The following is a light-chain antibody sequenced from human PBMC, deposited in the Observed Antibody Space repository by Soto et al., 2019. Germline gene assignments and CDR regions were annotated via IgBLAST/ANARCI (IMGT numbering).Light chain of an antibody. CDR3: RQSATSPRT. Sequence: EIVLTQSPGTLSLSPGERATLSCRASQTVGNNYLDWYQQKPGQAPRLLIYGASSRATVIPDRFSGSGSGTDFTLTISRLEPEDFAVYYCRQSATSPRTFGQGTKVEI. CDR1: QTVGNNY. V-gene: IGKV3-20*01. CDR2: GAS. J-gene: IGKJ1*01.